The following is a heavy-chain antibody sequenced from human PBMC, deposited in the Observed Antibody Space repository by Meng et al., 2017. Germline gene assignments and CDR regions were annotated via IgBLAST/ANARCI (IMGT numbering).Heavy chain of an antibody. Sequence: GESLKISCAASGFTFSSYAMSWVRQAPGKGLEWVSAISGSGGSTYYADSVKGRFTISRDNSKNTLYLQMNSLRAEDTAVYYCARDPLTYYDILTGYYPTNFDYWGQGTLVTVSS. CDR3: ARDPLTYYDILTGYYPTNFDY. J-gene: IGHJ4*02. D-gene: IGHD3-9*01. V-gene: IGHV3-23*01. CDR1: GFTFSSYA. CDR2: ISGSGGST.